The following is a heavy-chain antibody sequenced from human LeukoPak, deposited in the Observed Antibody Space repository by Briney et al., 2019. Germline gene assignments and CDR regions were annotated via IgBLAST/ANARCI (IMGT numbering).Heavy chain of an antibody. CDR3: ARAIGPAAILNYFDY. Sequence: GGSLRLSCAASGFTFSSYWMHWVRQAPGKGLVWVSRINSDGSSTSYADSVKGRFTISRDNAKNTLYLQMNSLRAEDTAVYYCARAIGPAAILNYFDYWGQGTLVTVSS. CDR2: INSDGSST. J-gene: IGHJ4*02. V-gene: IGHV3-74*01. D-gene: IGHD2-2*02. CDR1: GFTFSSYW.